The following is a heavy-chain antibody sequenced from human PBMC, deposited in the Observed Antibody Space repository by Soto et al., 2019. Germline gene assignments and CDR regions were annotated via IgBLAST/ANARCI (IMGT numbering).Heavy chain of an antibody. CDR1: CGSFSGYY. CDR3: ARGGGKVNVGWLAGTWGYYSAY. CDR2: INHSGST. D-gene: IGHD6-19*01. J-gene: IGHJ4*02. Sequence: QVQLQQWGAGLLKPSETLSLTCAVYCGSFSGYYWSWIRQPPGKGLEWIGEINHSGSTNYNPSLKRRVTISVDTSKIQFSLKMSSVTAADTAVYYCARGGGKVNVGWLAGTWGYYSAYWGQGTLVTVSS. V-gene: IGHV4-34*01.